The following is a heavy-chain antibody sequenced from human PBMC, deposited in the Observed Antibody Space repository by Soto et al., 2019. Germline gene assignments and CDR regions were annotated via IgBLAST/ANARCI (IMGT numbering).Heavy chain of an antibody. Sequence: GGSLRLSCAASGFTFNRYSMNWVRQAPGKGLEWVSSISSTTNYIYYGDSMKGRFTISRDNAKNSLYLEMNSLRAEDTAVYYCARESEDLTSNFDYWGQGTLVTVSS. CDR3: ARESEDLTSNFDY. CDR1: GFTFNRYS. J-gene: IGHJ4*02. CDR2: ISSTTNYI. V-gene: IGHV3-21*06.